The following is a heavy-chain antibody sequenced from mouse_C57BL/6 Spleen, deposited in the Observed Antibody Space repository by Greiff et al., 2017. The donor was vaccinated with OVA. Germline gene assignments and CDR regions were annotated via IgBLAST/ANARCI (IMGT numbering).Heavy chain of an antibody. CDR2: ISDGGSYT. Sequence: EVMLVESGGGLVKPGGSLKLSCAASGFTFSSYAMSWVRQTPEKRLEWVATISDGGSYTYYPDNVKGRFTISRDNAKNNLYLQMSHLKSEDTAMYYCARVGDYDYDGFAYWGQGTLVTVSA. J-gene: IGHJ3*01. D-gene: IGHD2-4*01. CDR1: GFTFSSYA. V-gene: IGHV5-4*03. CDR3: ARVGDYDYDGFAY.